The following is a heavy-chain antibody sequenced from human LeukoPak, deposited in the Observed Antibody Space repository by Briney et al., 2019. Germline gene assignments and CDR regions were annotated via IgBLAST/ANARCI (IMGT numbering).Heavy chain of an antibody. CDR2: ISSSSSYI. CDR1: GFTFSSYS. J-gene: IGHJ3*01. Sequence: PGGSLRLSCAASGFTFSSYSMNWVRQAPGKGLEWVSSISSSSSYIYYADSVKGRFTISRDNSKNTLYLQMNSLRADDTAVYYCAMKAVPRPRLHDAFDFWGQGTVVSVSS. V-gene: IGHV3-21*04. D-gene: IGHD5-24*01. CDR3: AMKAVPRPRLHDAFDF.